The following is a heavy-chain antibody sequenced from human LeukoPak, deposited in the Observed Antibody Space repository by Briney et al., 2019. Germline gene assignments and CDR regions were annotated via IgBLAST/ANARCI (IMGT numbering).Heavy chain of an antibody. CDR3: ARDSSGSYSDNWFGP. CDR1: GFNFANHA. D-gene: IGHD1-26*01. Sequence: PGGSLRLSCAASGFNFANHAMSWVRQAPGKGLEWVSAISGGGDITYYADSVTGRFTISRDNSKDTLFLQMHSLRPGDTAIYYCARDSSGSYSDNWFGPWGQGTLATVSS. CDR2: ISGGGDIT. J-gene: IGHJ5*02. V-gene: IGHV3-23*01.